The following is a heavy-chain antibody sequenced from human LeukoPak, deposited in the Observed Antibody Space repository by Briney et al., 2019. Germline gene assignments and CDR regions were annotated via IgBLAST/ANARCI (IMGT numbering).Heavy chain of an antibody. V-gene: IGHV3-74*01. Sequence: GGSLRLPCAASGFTFSRYWMHWVRQAPGKGLVWVSRISPDGSSAHYEDSVNGRFTISRDNAKNTLYLQMNSLRAEDTAVYYCATLRAVVAFDDFDIWGQGTMVTVSS. CDR2: ISPDGSSA. CDR1: GFTFSRYW. J-gene: IGHJ3*02. CDR3: ATLRAVVAFDDFDI. D-gene: IGHD3-22*01.